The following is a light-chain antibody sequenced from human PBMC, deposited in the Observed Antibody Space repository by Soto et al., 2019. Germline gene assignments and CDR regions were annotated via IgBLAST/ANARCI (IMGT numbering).Light chain of an antibody. CDR3: QHDNRSYT. Sequence: DLQLTPSHSILSASGGDRVTITCRASQSIANRLAWYQQKPGNTTKLLIYGASTVNSGVPSWFSGSGSATYFTLTINRQHKDYVATYYCQHDNRSYTFGQGTKLEIK. CDR2: GAS. J-gene: IGKJ2*01. CDR1: QSIANR. V-gene: IGKV1-5*01.